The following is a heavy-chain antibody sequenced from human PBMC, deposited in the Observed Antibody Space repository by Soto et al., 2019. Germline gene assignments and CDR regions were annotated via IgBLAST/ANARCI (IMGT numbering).Heavy chain of an antibody. CDR1: GYTFTGYY. Sequence: ASVKVSCKSSGYTFTGYYMHWVRQAPGQGLEWMGWINPNSGGTNYAQKFQGWVTMTRGTSISTAYMELSRLRSDDTAVYYCARAPSIYSGYDEGYFDYWGQGTLVTVSS. V-gene: IGHV1-2*04. CDR2: INPNSGGT. D-gene: IGHD5-12*01. CDR3: ARAPSIYSGYDEGYFDY. J-gene: IGHJ4*02.